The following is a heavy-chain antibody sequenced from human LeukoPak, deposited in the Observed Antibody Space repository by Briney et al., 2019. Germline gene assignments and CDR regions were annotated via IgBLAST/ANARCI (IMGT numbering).Heavy chain of an antibody. Sequence: GGPLRLSCAASGFTFSSYSMNWVRQAPGKGLEWVSSISSSSSYIYYADSVKGRFTISRDNAKNSLYLQMNSLRAEDTAVYYCARYYYDSSGYYPQFDYWGQGTLVTVS. CDR3: ARYYYDSSGYYPQFDY. CDR2: ISSSSSYI. CDR1: GFTFSSYS. V-gene: IGHV3-21*01. J-gene: IGHJ4*02. D-gene: IGHD3-22*01.